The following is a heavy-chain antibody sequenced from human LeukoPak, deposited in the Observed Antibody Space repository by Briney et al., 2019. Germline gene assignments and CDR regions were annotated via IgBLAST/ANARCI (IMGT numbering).Heavy chain of an antibody. Sequence: SETLSLTCTVSGGSISSNSYYWGWIRQPPRKGLEWIGSIYYSGSTYYNPSLKSRVTISVDTSKNQFSLKLSSVTAADTAVYYCARGYSSGWVDYWGQGTLVTVSS. CDR1: GGSISSNSYY. CDR3: ARGYSSGWVDY. D-gene: IGHD6-19*01. CDR2: IYYSGST. V-gene: IGHV4-39*01. J-gene: IGHJ4*02.